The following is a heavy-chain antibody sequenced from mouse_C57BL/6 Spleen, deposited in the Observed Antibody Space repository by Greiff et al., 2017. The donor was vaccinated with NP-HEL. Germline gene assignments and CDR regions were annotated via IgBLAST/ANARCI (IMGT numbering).Heavy chain of an antibody. D-gene: IGHD2-4*01. J-gene: IGHJ2*01. CDR2: ILPGSGST. CDR1: GYTFTGYW. CDR3: ARGTMITTRYYFDY. Sequence: VKLMESGAELMKPGASVKLSCKATGYTFTGYWIEWVKQRPGHGLEWIGEILPGSGSTNYNEKFKGKATFTADTSSNTAYVQLSSLTTEDSAIYYCARGTMITTRYYFDYWGQGTTLTVSS. V-gene: IGHV1-9*01.